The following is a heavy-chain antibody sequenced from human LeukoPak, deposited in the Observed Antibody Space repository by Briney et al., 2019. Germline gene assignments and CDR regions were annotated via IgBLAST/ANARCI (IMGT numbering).Heavy chain of an antibody. CDR3: ARDRTYCSAGSCPQLDY. CDR2: IGSST. D-gene: IGHD2-15*01. Sequence: GGSLRLSCAASGFTFTTYAMSWVRQAPGKGLEWVSSIGSSTYYADSVKGRFTISRDDSKNTLYLQMNSLRSEDTAVYYCARDRTYCSAGSCPQLDYWGQGTLVTVSS. V-gene: IGHV3-23*01. CDR1: GFTFTTYA. J-gene: IGHJ4*02.